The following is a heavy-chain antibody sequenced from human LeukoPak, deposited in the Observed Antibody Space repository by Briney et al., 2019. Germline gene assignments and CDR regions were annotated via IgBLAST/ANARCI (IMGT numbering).Heavy chain of an antibody. D-gene: IGHD4-17*01. CDR2: ISSSSSYI. J-gene: IGHJ6*03. CDR3: AREGGGTTVSPWYYYYMDV. Sequence: PGGSLRLSCAASGFTFSSYSMNWVRQAPGKGLEWVSSISSSSSYIYYADSVKGRFTIPRDNAKNSLYLQMNSLRAEDTAVYYCAREGGGTTVSPWYYYYMDVWGKGTTVTVSS. CDR1: GFTFSSYS. V-gene: IGHV3-21*01.